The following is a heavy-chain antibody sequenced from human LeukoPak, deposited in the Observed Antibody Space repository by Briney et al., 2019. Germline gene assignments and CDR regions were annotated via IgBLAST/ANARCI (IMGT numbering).Heavy chain of an antibody. J-gene: IGHJ4*02. CDR3: ARGRITMVRGVIFDY. D-gene: IGHD3-10*01. CDR1: GGSFSGYY. V-gene: IGHV4-34*01. CDR2: INHRGST. Sequence: SETLSLICAVYGGSFSGYYWSWIRQPPGKGLEWIGEINHRGSTNYNPSLKSRVTISVDTSKNQFSLKLSSVTAADTAVYYCARGRITMVRGVIFDYWGQGTLVTVSS.